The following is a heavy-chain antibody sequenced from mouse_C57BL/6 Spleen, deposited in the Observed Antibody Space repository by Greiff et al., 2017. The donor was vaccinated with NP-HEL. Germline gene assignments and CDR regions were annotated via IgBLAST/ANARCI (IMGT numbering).Heavy chain of an antibody. J-gene: IGHJ2*01. CDR2: ISNGGGST. D-gene: IGHD3-2*02. Sequence: EVNLVESGGGLVQPGGSLKLSCAASGFTFSDYYMYWVRQTPEKRLEWVAYISNGGGSTYYPDTVKGRFTISRDNAKNTLYLQRSRLKSEDTAMYYCARHDSSGTFDYWGQGTTLTVSS. CDR3: ARHDSSGTFDY. V-gene: IGHV5-12*01. CDR1: GFTFSDYY.